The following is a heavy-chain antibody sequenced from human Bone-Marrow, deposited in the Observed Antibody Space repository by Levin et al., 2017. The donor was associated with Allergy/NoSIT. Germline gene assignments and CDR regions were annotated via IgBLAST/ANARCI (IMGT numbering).Heavy chain of an antibody. Sequence: ASGPTLVKPTQTLTLTCAFSGFSLSTNGVGVGWIRQPPGKALEWLALIYWDDDKRYSPSLKNRLTITKDTSKNQVVLTMTNMDPVDTATYYCAHRGYCTGGSCDSSGNWFDPWGQGTLVTVSS. J-gene: IGHJ5*02. CDR2: IYWDDDK. CDR1: GFSLSTNGVG. CDR3: AHRGYCTGGSCDSSGNWFDP. D-gene: IGHD2-15*01. V-gene: IGHV2-5*02.